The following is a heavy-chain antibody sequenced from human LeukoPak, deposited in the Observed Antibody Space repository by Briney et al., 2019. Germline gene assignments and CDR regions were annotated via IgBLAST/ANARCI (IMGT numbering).Heavy chain of an antibody. V-gene: IGHV3-23*01. CDR1: GFTFTSYA. D-gene: IGHD6-6*01. Sequence: PGRSLTLSCTASGFTFTSYAMGWVSQAPGKGLEWVSHITSSGGSTYYADSVKGRFTIPRDISKNTLYLQMNSLRAEDTAVYHCVNGLEYSLNSAFDHWAEGTLVTVSS. CDR2: ITSSGGST. CDR3: VNGLEYSLNSAFDH. J-gene: IGHJ4*02.